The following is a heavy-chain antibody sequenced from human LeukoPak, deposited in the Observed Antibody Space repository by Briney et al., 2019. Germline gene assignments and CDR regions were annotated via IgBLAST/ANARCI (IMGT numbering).Heavy chain of an antibody. CDR3: ARSPGEVVNPEYAFDI. Sequence: GGSLRLSCVASGFTFSSYAMHWVRQAPGKGLEYVSAISSNGGSTYYANSVKGRFTISRDNSKNTLYLQMGSLRAEDMAVYYCARSPGEVVNPEYAFDIWGQGTMVTVSS. J-gene: IGHJ3*02. V-gene: IGHV3-64*01. D-gene: IGHD3-10*01. CDR1: GFTFSSYA. CDR2: ISSNGGST.